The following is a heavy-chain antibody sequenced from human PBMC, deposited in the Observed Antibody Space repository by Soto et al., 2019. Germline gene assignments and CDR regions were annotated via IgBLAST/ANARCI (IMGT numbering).Heavy chain of an antibody. D-gene: IGHD3-10*01. CDR2: MNPNSGNT. CDR3: TRAYGAETFDF. J-gene: IGHJ5*01. Sequence: ASVKVSCKASGYTFNNYDIHWVRQAPGHGLEWMGWMNPNSGNTGYAQNFRGRVTMTQNTAIGTAYMELSSLRSDDTATYYCTRAYGAETFDFWGQGTPVTAPQ. CDR1: GYTFNNYD. V-gene: IGHV1-8*02.